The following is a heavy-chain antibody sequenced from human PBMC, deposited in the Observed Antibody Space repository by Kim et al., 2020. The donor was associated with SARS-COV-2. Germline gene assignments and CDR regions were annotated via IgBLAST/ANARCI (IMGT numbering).Heavy chain of an antibody. CDR2: DGGAT. D-gene: IGHD3-10*01. J-gene: IGHJ5*02. CDR3: TTWSGSS. V-gene: IGHV3-15*01. Sequence: DGGATDYAAPVKDRFTISRDDSKNTLYMQMDSLKTEGTAVFYCTTWSGSSWGQGTLVTVSS.